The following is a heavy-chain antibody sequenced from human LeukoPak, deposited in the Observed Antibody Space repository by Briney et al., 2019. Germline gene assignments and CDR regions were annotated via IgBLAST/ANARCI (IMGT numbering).Heavy chain of an antibody. CDR2: IDWDDDK. Sequence: TLSLTCTVSGGSISSYYWSWIRQPPGKALEWLARIDWDDDKYYSTSLKTRLTISKDTSKNQVVLTMTNMDPVDTATYYCARTIIAAAGAHWFDPWGQGTLVTVSS. D-gene: IGHD6-13*01. CDR3: ARTIIAAAGAHWFDP. J-gene: IGHJ5*02. CDR1: GGSISSYYW. V-gene: IGHV2-70*11.